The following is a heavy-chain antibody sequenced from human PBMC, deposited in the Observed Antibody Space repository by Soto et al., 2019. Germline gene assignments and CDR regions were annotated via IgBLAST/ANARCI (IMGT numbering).Heavy chain of an antibody. J-gene: IGHJ4*02. CDR1: GFTFGRYS. CDR2: ISGSGGST. V-gene: IGHV3-23*01. Sequence: GGSLRLSCAASGFTFGRYSMNWFRQAPGKGLEWVSAISGSGGSTYYADSVKGRFTISRDNSKNTLYLQMNSLRAEDTAVYYCAKAPGELLNWGQGTLVTVSS. CDR3: AKAPGELLN. D-gene: IGHD1-26*01.